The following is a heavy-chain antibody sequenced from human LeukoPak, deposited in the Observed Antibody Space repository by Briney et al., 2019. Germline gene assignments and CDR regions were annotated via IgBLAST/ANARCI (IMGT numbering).Heavy chain of an antibody. V-gene: IGHV3-23*01. J-gene: IGHJ4*02. Sequence: PGGSLRLSCAASGFTFRSYAMSWVRQAPGKGLEWVAGISGGGEITNKADSVKDRFIISRDNSKNTLSLQMNSPRAEDTALYYCAKEMGYCSSMNCLPFDNWGQGTLVTVSS. D-gene: IGHD2-2*01. CDR2: ISGGGEIT. CDR1: GFTFRSYA. CDR3: AKEMGYCSSMNCLPFDN.